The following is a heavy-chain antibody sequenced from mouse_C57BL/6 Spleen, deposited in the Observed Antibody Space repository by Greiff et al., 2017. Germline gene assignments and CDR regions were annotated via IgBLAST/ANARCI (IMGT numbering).Heavy chain of an antibody. CDR2: VDPSDSYT. Sequence: VQLQQPGAELVMPGASVKLSCKASGYTFTSYWMHWVKQRPGQGLGWIGEVDPSDSYTNYNQKFKGKSTLTVDKSSSTAYMQLSSLTSEDSAVYYCARSIGGITTFDYWGQGTTLTVSS. CDR3: ARSIGGITTFDY. J-gene: IGHJ2*01. D-gene: IGHD1-1*01. CDR1: GYTFTSYW. V-gene: IGHV1-69*01.